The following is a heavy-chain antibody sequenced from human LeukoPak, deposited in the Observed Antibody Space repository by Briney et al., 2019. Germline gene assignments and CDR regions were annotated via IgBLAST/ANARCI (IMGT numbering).Heavy chain of an antibody. V-gene: IGHV1-46*01. D-gene: IGHD3-10*01. CDR2: INPSGGST. CDR3: ARDHSYYYGSGSYYREYYFDY. J-gene: IGHJ4*02. CDR1: GYTFTSYY. Sequence: VASVKVSCKASGYTFTSYYMHWVRQAPGQGLEWMGIINPSGGSTSYAQKSQGRVTMTRDTSTSTVYMELSSLRSEDTAVYYCARDHSYYYGSGSYYREYYFDYWGQGTLVTVSS.